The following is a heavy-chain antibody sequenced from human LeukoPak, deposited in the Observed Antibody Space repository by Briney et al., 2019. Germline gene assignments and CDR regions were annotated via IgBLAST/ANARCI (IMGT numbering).Heavy chain of an antibody. J-gene: IGHJ4*02. Sequence: ASVKVSCKVSGYTLTELSMHWVRRAPGKGLEWMGGFDPEDGETIYAQKFQGRVTMTEDTSTDTAYMELSSLRSEDTAVYYCATAKPGDIVVVPAAMPFDYWGQGTLVTVSS. V-gene: IGHV1-24*01. D-gene: IGHD2-2*01. CDR3: ATAKPGDIVVVPAAMPFDY. CDR1: GYTLTELS. CDR2: FDPEDGET.